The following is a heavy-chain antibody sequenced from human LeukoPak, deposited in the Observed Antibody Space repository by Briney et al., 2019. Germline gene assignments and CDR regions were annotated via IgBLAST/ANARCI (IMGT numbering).Heavy chain of an antibody. CDR3: AKDSWLPPHYFDY. V-gene: IGHV3-30*02. CDR2: IRYDGSNK. Sequence: PGGSLRLSCAASGFTFSSYGMHWVRQAPGKGLEWVAFIRYDGSNKYYADSVKGRFTISRDNSKNTLYLQMNSLRAEDMAVYYCAKDSWLPPHYFDYWGQGTLVTVSS. D-gene: IGHD5-18*01. J-gene: IGHJ4*02. CDR1: GFTFSSYG.